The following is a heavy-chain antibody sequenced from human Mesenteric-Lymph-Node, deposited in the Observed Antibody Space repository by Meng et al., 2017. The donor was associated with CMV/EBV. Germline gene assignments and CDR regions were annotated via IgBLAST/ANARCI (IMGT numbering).Heavy chain of an antibody. J-gene: IGHJ5*02. D-gene: IGHD2-8*01. V-gene: IGHV3-23*01. Sequence: GGSLKISCAASGFTFSSYAMSWVRQAPGKGLEWVSAISGSGGSTYYADSVKGRFTISRDNSKNTLYLQMNSLRAEDTAVYYCAKAGKDIVLMVYAIRNWFDPWGQGTLVTVSS. CDR2: ISGSGGST. CDR1: GFTFSSYA. CDR3: AKAGKDIVLMVYAIRNWFDP.